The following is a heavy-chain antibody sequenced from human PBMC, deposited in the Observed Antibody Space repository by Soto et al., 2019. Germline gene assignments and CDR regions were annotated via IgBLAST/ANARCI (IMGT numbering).Heavy chain of an antibody. Sequence: QITLKESGPTLVKPTQTLTLTCTFSGFSLSTSGVGVGWIRQPPGKALEWLALIYWDDDTRYSTSLKSRLTITKDTSKNQVVLTMTNMDPVDTATYYCAHSRLASSSSGCFDPWGQGTLVTVSS. V-gene: IGHV2-5*02. J-gene: IGHJ5*02. CDR3: AHSRLASSSSGCFDP. CDR2: IYWDDDT. CDR1: GFSLSTSGVG. D-gene: IGHD6-6*01.